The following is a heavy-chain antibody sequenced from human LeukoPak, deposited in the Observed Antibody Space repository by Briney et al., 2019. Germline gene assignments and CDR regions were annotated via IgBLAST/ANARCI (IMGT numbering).Heavy chain of an antibody. J-gene: IGHJ4*02. Sequence: SETLSLTCTVSGGSISSYYWSWIRQPAGKGLEWIGRIYTSGSTNYNPSLKSRVSMSVDTSKNQFSLKLTSVTAADTAVYYWARDRDSSGWYWIFDFWGQGTLVTVSS. D-gene: IGHD6-19*01. CDR2: IYTSGST. V-gene: IGHV4-4*07. CDR1: GGSISSYY. CDR3: ARDRDSSGWYWIFDF.